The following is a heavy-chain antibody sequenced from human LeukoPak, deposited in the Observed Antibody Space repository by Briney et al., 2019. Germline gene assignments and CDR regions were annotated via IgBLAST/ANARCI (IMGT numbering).Heavy chain of an antibody. CDR1: GFTFSSYA. D-gene: IGHD6-13*01. CDR2: ISYDGSNK. CDR3: ARESGVAAAGTNEPNFDY. V-gene: IGHV3-30-3*01. Sequence: GGSLRLSCAASGFTFSSYAMHWVRQAPGKGLEWAAVISYDGSNKYYADSVKGRFTISRDNSKNTLYLQMNSLRAEDTAVYYCARESGVAAAGTNEPNFDYWGQGTLVTVSS. J-gene: IGHJ4*02.